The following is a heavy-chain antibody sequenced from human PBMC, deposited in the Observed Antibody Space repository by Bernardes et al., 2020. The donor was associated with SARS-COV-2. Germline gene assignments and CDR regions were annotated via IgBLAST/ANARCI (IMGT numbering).Heavy chain of an antibody. CDR1: GYTFTSYG. V-gene: IGHV1-18*04. CDR2: FSAYNGNT. Sequence: SVKVSCKASGYTFTSYGISWVRQAPGQGLEWMGWFSAYNGNTNYAQKVQGRVTMTTDTSTSTAYMELRSLRFDDTAVYYCARAGGIAVGDAFDIWGQGTMVTVSS. CDR3: ARAGGIAVGDAFDI. J-gene: IGHJ3*02. D-gene: IGHD6-19*01.